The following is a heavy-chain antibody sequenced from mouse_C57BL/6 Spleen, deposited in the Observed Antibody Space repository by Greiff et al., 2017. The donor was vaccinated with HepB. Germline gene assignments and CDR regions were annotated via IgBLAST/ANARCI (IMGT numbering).Heavy chain of an antibody. D-gene: IGHD2-3*01. V-gene: IGHV1-84*01. CDR3: ARWGYDGYSVDAMDY. J-gene: IGHJ4*01. CDR2: IYPGSGNT. CDR1: GYTYTDYY. Sequence: VQLQHSGPELVKPGASVKISCKASGYTYTDYYINWVKQRPGQGLEWIGWIYPGSGNTKYNEKFKGKATLTVDTSSSTACMQLSSLTSEDSAVYVCARWGYDGYSVDAMDYWGQGTSVTVSS.